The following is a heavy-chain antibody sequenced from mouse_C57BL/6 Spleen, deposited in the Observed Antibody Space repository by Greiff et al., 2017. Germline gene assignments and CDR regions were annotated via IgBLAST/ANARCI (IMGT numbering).Heavy chain of an antibody. D-gene: IGHD2-4*01. CDR2: IYPGDGDT. Sequence: VQLQQSGPELVKPGASVKISCKASGYAFSSSWMNWVKQRPGKGLEWIGRIYPGDGDTNYNGKFKGKATLTADKSSSTAYMQLSSLTSEDSAVYFCARASYDYLAYWGQGTLVTVSA. V-gene: IGHV1-82*01. J-gene: IGHJ3*01. CDR1: GYAFSSSW. CDR3: ARASYDYLAY.